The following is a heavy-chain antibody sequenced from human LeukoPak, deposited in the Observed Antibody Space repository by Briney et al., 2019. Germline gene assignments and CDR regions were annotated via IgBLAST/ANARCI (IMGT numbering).Heavy chain of an antibody. D-gene: IGHD3-22*01. Sequence: PSETLSLTCTVSGYSISSGYYWGWIRQPPGKGLEWIGSIYHSGSTYYNPSLKSRVTISVDTSKNQFSLKLSSVTAADTAVYYCARAVFYDSSGYYSRFQFGLQRLNYFDYWGQGTLVTVSS. CDR3: ARAVFYDSSGYYSRFQFGLQRLNYFDY. J-gene: IGHJ4*02. CDR2: IYHSGST. CDR1: GYSISSGYY. V-gene: IGHV4-38-2*02.